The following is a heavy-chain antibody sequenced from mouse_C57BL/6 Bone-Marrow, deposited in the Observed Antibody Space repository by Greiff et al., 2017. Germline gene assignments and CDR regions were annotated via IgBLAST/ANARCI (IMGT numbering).Heavy chain of an antibody. Sequence: EVKLEESGGGLVQSGRSLRLSCATSGFTFSDFYMEWVRQAPGKGLEWIAASRNKANDYTTEYSASVKGRFIVSRDTSQSILYLQMNALRAEDTAIYYCARDARDGYYWGQGTSVTVSS. J-gene: IGHJ4*01. CDR2: SRNKANDYTT. CDR3: ARDARDGYY. D-gene: IGHD2-3*01. V-gene: IGHV7-1*01. CDR1: GFTFSDFY.